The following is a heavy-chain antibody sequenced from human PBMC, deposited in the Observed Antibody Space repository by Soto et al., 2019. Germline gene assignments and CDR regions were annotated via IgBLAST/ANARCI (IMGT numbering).Heavy chain of an antibody. J-gene: IGHJ2*01. Sequence: SLRLSCAASGFTFSDYYMSWVRQAPGKGVEWLAYISSSGSIIKFADSVTGRFTIPRDNAKRSLFLQMNSLRAEDTAVYYCARQGTTLGVGMDWYLDLWGRGTLVTVSS. CDR2: ISSSGSII. V-gene: IGHV3-11*01. CDR3: ARQGTTLGVGMDWYLDL. D-gene: IGHD3-3*01. CDR1: GFTFSDYY.